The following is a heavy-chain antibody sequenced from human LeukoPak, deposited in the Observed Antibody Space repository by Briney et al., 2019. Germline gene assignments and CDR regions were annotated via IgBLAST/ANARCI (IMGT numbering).Heavy chain of an antibody. D-gene: IGHD2/OR15-2a*01. CDR1: GFTFSDYG. J-gene: IGHJ3*02. V-gene: IGHV3-30*18. CDR2: MSYDGSNK. CDR3: AKDLDYFTQYAFDI. Sequence: QPGRSLRLSCAASGFTFSDYGLHWVRQAPGKGLEWVAVMSYDGSNKYYADSVRGRFTISRDNSKNTLYLQMKSLRAEDTAVYYCAKDLDYFTQYAFDIWGQGTMVTVSS.